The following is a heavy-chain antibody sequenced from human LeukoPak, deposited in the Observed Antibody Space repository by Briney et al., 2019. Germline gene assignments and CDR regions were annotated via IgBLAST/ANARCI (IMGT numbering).Heavy chain of an antibody. CDR1: GLTFDDYA. V-gene: IGHV3-43*02. J-gene: IGHJ3*02. D-gene: IGHD4-23*01. Sequence: PGGSLRLSCAASGLTFDDYAMHWVRQAPGKGLEWVSLISGDGGSTYYADSVKGRFTISRDNSKNSLYLQMNSLRTEDTALYYCAKDISMVVTPDAFDIWGQGTMVTVSS. CDR3: AKDISMVVTPDAFDI. CDR2: ISGDGGST.